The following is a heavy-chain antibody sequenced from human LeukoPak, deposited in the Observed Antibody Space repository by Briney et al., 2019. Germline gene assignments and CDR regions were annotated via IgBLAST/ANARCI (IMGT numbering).Heavy chain of an antibody. J-gene: IGHJ4*02. V-gene: IGHV3-23*01. D-gene: IGHD6-25*01. Sequence: GGSLRLSCAASGFTFNTYAMSWVRQAPGKGLEWVSAISGSGGSTYYADSVKGRFTISRDNSKNTLYLQMNSLRAEDTAVYYCAKDREGSGWDFDYWGQGTLVTVSS. CDR3: AKDREGSGWDFDY. CDR1: GFTFNTYA. CDR2: ISGSGGST.